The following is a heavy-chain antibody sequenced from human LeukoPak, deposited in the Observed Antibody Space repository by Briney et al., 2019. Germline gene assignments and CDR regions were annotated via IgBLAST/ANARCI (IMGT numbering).Heavy chain of an antibody. D-gene: IGHD2-2*01. V-gene: IGHV4-34*01. CDR3: ARCTSWFDP. Sequence: SETLSLTCAVYGGSFSGYYWSWIRQPPGKGLEWIGEINHSGSTNYNPSLKSRVTISVDTSKNQFSLKLSSVTAADTAVYYCARCTSWFDPWGQGTLVTVSS. CDR2: INHSGST. CDR1: GGSFSGYY. J-gene: IGHJ5*02.